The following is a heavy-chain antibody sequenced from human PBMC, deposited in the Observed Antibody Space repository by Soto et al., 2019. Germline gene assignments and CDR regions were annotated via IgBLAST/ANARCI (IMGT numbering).Heavy chain of an antibody. CDR1: GGSISSGGYS. D-gene: IGHD3-10*01. V-gene: IGHV4-30-2*01. J-gene: IGHJ5*02. CDR2: IYHSGST. Sequence: PSETLSLTCAVSGGSISSGGYSWSWIRQPPGKGLEWIGYIYHSGSTYYNPSLKSRVTISVDRSKNQFSLKLSSVTAADTAVYYSPRVRPVRGWFDPWGKGTLVTVS. CDR3: PRVRPVRGWFDP.